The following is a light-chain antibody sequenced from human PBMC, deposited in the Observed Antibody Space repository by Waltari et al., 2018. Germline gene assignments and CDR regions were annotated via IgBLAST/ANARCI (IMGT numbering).Light chain of an antibody. CDR2: DAS. Sequence: EIVLTQSPGTLSLSPGERATLSCRASQSVSSSYLAWYQQKPGQTPGLLIYDASSRATGIPDRFSGSGSGTDFTLTISRLEPEDFAVYYCQQYGSSPPYTFGQGTKLEIK. CDR1: QSVSSSY. J-gene: IGKJ2*01. CDR3: QQYGSSPPYT. V-gene: IGKV3-20*01.